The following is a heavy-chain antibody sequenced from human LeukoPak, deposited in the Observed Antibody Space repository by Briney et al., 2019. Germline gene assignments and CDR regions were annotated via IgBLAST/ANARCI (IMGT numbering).Heavy chain of an antibody. Sequence: GGSLRLSCAASGFTFSDYYMSWIRQAPGKGLEWVSYISNSGTTIYYADSVKGQFTISRDNAKNSLYLRMNSLRAEDTAVYYCARVQHNLASTYYFDYWGQGIPVTVSS. CDR1: GFTFSDYY. CDR2: ISNSGTTI. D-gene: IGHD5-24*01. V-gene: IGHV3-11*01. J-gene: IGHJ4*02. CDR3: ARVQHNLASTYYFDY.